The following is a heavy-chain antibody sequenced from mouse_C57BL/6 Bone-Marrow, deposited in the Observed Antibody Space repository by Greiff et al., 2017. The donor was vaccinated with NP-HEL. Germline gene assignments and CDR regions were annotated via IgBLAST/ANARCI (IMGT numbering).Heavy chain of an antibody. CDR2: IDPNSGGT. J-gene: IGHJ4*01. D-gene: IGHD1-1*01. CDR3: TRYGSSDDYAMDY. V-gene: IGHV1-62-3*01. CDR1: GYTFTSYW. Sequence: VQLQQPGAELVKPGASVKLSSKASGYTFTSYWMHWVKQRPGRGLEGIGRIDPNSGGTKYNEKFKSKATLTVDKPSSTAYMQLSSLTAEDATVYYCTRYGSSDDYAMDYWGQGTSVTVSS.